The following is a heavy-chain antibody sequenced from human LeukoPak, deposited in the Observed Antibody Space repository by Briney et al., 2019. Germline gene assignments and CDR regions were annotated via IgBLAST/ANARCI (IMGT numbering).Heavy chain of an antibody. CDR3: ARNPQYFFDR. Sequence: SQTLSLTCTVSGGSIASGGYYWSWLRHHPWKGLEWIGYIHYRGKTYYNPSPESRLNISVDTSKNQFSLRLDSVTAADTAIYYCARNPQYFFDRWGPGILVTVSS. J-gene: IGHJ4*02. CDR1: GGSIASGGYY. CDR2: IHYRGKT. V-gene: IGHV4-31*03.